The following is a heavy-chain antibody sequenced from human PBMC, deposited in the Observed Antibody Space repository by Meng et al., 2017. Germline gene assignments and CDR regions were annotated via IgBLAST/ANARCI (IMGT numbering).Heavy chain of an antibody. CDR1: VYTFTSYV. D-gene: IGHD3-22*01. CDR3: ARDLPYDSSGYLGINWFDP. V-gene: IGHV1-18*01. CDR2: ISAYNGNT. J-gene: IGHJ5*02. Sequence: SVKVSCQASVYTFTSYVISWVRQAPGQGLEWMGWISAYNGNTNYAQKLHGRVTMTTDTSTSTAYMELRSLRSEDTAVYYCARDLPYDSSGYLGINWFDPWGQGTLVTVSS.